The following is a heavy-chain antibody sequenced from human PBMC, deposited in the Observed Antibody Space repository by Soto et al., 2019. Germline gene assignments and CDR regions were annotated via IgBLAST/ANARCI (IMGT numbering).Heavy chain of an antibody. J-gene: IGHJ4*02. CDR2: ISGSDGFT. CDR1: GFTFSSYA. CDR3: TASLWIYTSSQIWLKAPFDY. V-gene: IGHV3-23*01. Sequence: GGSLRLSCAASGFTFSSYAMSWVRQAPRKGLEWVSGISGSDGFTYYTDSVKGRFTISRDNSENTLSLQMTSLRAEDTAVYYCTASLWIYTSSQIWLKAPFDYWGRGTLVTVSS. D-gene: IGHD5-18*01.